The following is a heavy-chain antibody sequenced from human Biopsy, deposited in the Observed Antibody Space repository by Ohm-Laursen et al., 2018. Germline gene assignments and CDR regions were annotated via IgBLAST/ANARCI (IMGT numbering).Heavy chain of an antibody. V-gene: IGHV1-69*11. CDR1: TGTFNSYG. D-gene: IGHD2-2*01. J-gene: IGHJ4*02. CDR2: IIPILRTT. Sequence: SVKVSCKVPTGTFNSYGIIWVRQAPGQGLEWMGRIIPILRTTAYAQTFLGRVTITADSPTSTVDMELTSRTSDDTAVYFCAREAIGYQLPCDDWGQGTLVTVSS. CDR3: AREAIGYQLPCDD.